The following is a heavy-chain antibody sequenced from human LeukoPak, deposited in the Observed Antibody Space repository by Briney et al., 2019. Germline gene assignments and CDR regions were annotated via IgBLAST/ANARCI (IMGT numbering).Heavy chain of an antibody. CDR3: ASWYSSGWYGSAFDI. V-gene: IGHV1-18*01. CDR2: ISTYNGNT. J-gene: IGHJ3*02. CDR1: GYTFTSHG. D-gene: IGHD6-19*01. Sequence: ASVTVSCTASGYTFTSHGISWVRQAPGQGLEWMGWISTYNGNTNYAQNLQGRFIMTTDTSTSTAYMELRSLRSDDTAVYYCASWYSSGWYGSAFDIWGEGTMVTVSS.